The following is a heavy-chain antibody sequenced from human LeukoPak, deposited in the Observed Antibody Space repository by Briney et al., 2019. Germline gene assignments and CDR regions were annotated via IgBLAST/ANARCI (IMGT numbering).Heavy chain of an antibody. Sequence: ASVKVSCKASGYTFTGYYMHWVRQAPGQGLEWMGRINPNSGGTNYAQKSQGRVTMTRDTSISTAYMELSRLRSDDTAVYYCASPFFGRRDDYYYYGMDVWGQGTTVTVSS. J-gene: IGHJ6*02. D-gene: IGHD3-10*01. V-gene: IGHV1-2*06. CDR1: GYTFTGYY. CDR2: INPNSGGT. CDR3: ASPFFGRRDDYYYYGMDV.